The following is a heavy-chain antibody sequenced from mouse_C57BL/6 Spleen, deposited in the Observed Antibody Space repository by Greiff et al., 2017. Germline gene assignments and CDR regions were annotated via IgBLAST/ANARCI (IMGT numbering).Heavy chain of an antibody. CDR1: GYSITSGYY. J-gene: IGHJ2*01. D-gene: IGHD2-5*01. V-gene: IGHV3-6*01. Sequence: EVQLVESGPGLVKPSQSLSLTCSVTGYSITSGYYWNWIRQFPGNKLEWMGYISYDGSNNYNPSLKNRISITRDTSKNQFFLKLNSVTTEDTATYYCARDGAYYSNYDYWGQGTTLTVSS. CDR2: ISYDGSN. CDR3: ARDGAYYSNYDY.